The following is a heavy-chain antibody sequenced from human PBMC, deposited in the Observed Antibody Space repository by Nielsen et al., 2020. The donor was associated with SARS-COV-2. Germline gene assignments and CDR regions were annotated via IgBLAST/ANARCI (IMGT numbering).Heavy chain of an antibody. CDR1: GFTFSSYS. J-gene: IGHJ6*03. V-gene: IGHV3-21*01. CDR2: ISSSSSYI. D-gene: IGHD2-2*01. CDR3: ARDSRYCSSTSCYLDYYYYYMDV. Sequence: GESLKISCAASGFTFSSYSMNWVRQAPGKGLEWVSSISSSSSYIYYADSVKGRFTISRDNAKNSLYLQMNSLRAEDTAVYYCARDSRYCSSTSCYLDYYYYYMDVLGKGTTVTVSS.